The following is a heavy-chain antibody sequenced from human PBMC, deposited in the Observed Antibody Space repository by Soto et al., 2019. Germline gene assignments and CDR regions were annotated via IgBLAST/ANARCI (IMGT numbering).Heavy chain of an antibody. D-gene: IGHD3-22*01. Sequence: DVQLMESGGWLAQPGASGRLSCGASGFTFSYYWITWVRRAHRQGLEWVVNIRSDGGGEHDVDSVKGRFRVSRDNAKESLNLEIKSLRIEDTGVDYCARDSTYRDSSFYYDVFDIWGQGTMVTVSS. V-gene: IGHV3-7*05. CDR3: ARDSTYRDSSFYYDVFDI. CDR2: IRSDGGGE. CDR1: GFTFSYYW. J-gene: IGHJ3*02.